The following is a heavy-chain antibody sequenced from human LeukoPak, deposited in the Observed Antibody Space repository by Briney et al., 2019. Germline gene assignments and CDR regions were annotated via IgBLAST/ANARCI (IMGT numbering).Heavy chain of an antibody. V-gene: IGHV1-2*02. J-gene: IGHJ4*02. CDR1: GYTFTGYY. D-gene: IGHD3-10*01. CDR3: ARAQAQAYGSGSYYIPVISGSDY. Sequence: ASVKVSCKASGYTFTGYYMHWVRQAPGQGREWMGWINPNSGGTNYAQKFQGRVTMTRDTSTSTVYMELSSLRSEDTAVYYCARAQAQAYGSGSYYIPVISGSDYWGQGTLVTVSS. CDR2: INPNSGGT.